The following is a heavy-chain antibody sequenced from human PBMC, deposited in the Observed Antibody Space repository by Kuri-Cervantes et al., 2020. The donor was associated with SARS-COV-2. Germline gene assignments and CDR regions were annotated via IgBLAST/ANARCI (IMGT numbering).Heavy chain of an antibody. V-gene: IGHV4-34*01. CDR2: INHSGST. Sequence: SETLSLTCAVYGGSFSGYYGSWIRQPPGKGLEWIGEINHSGSTNYNPSLKSRVTISVDTSKNQFSLELRSVTAADTAVYYCARGRRGVPATVFDSWGQGTLVTVSS. CDR3: ARGRRGVPATVFDS. J-gene: IGHJ4*02. CDR1: GGSFSGYY. D-gene: IGHD2-2*01.